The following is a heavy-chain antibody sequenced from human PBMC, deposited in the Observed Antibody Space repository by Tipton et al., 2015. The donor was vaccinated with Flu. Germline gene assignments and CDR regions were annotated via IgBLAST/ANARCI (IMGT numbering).Heavy chain of an antibody. J-gene: IGHJ4*01. Sequence: TLSLTCTVSGGSISSGCYYWSWIRQHPGKGLEWIGYIYYSGSTYYNPSLKSRVTISVDTSKNQFSLKLSSVTAADTAVYYCAREGDYYDSSGPISLVYYWGHGTLVTVSS. V-gene: IGHV4-31*03. D-gene: IGHD3-22*01. CDR2: IYYSGST. CDR1: GGSISSGCYY. CDR3: AREGDYYDSSGPISLVYY.